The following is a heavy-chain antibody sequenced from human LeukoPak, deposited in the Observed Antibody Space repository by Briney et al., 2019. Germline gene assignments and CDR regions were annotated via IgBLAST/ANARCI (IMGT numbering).Heavy chain of an antibody. CDR2: ISWNSGSI. CDR1: GFTFDDYA. CDR3: AREGQWTTGFDY. V-gene: IGHV3-9*01. Sequence: GGSLRLSCAASGFTFDDYAMHWVRHAPGKGLEWVSGISWNSGSIGYADSVKGRFTISRDNAKNSLYLQMNSLRAEDTALYYCAREGQWTTGFDYWGQGTLVTVSS. J-gene: IGHJ4*02. D-gene: IGHD4-4*01.